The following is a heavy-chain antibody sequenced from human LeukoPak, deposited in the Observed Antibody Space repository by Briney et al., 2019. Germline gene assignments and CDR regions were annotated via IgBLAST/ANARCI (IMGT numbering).Heavy chain of an antibody. Sequence: SETLSLTCAVYGGSFSGYYWSWIRQPPGKGLEWIGEINHSGSTNYNPSLKSRVTISVDTSKNQFSLKLSSVTAADTAVYYCAREGRMVRGVIEEYWFDPWGQGTLVTVSS. CDR2: INHSGST. CDR1: GGSFSGYY. CDR3: AREGRMVRGVIEEYWFDP. V-gene: IGHV4-34*01. D-gene: IGHD3-10*01. J-gene: IGHJ5*02.